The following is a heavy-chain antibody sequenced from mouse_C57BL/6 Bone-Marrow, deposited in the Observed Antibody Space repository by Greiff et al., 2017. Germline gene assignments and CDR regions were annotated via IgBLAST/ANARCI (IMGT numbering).Heavy chain of an antibody. D-gene: IGHD2-4*01. CDR1: GFTFSDYG. CDR3: ARYDYGPPYAMDY. Sequence: EVLLVESGGGLVKPGGSLKLSCAASGFTFSDYGMHWVRQAPEKGLEWVAYISSGSSTIYYADTVKGRFTIYRDNAKNTLFLQITSLRSENTAMYYGARYDYGPPYAMDYWGQGSSVTVCS. CDR2: ISSGSSTI. J-gene: IGHJ4*01. V-gene: IGHV5-17*01.